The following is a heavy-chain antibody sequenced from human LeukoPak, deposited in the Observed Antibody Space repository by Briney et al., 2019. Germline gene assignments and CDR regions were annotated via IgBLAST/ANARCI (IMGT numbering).Heavy chain of an antibody. CDR3: ARCRGDAYYYDSSGYYSDY. D-gene: IGHD3-22*01. CDR1: GYTFTSYD. CDR2: MNPNSGNT. Sequence: ASVKVSCKASGYTFTSYDINWVRQATGQGLEWMGWMNPNSGNTGYAQKFQGRVTMTRNTSISTAYMELSSLRSEDTAVYYCARCRGDAYYYDSSGYYSDYWGQGTQVTVSS. V-gene: IGHV1-8*01. J-gene: IGHJ4*02.